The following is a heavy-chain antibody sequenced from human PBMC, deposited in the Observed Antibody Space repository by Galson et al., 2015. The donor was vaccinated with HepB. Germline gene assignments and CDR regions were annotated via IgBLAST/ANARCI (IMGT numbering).Heavy chain of an antibody. D-gene: IGHD2-15*01. CDR2: ISAYNGNT. Sequence: SVKVSCKASGGTFSSYGISWVRQAPGQGLEWMGWISAYNGNTNYAQKLQGRVTMTTDTSTSTAYMELRSLRSDDTAVYYCAVGLSGSGPEYFQHWGQGTLVTVSS. CDR3: AVGLSGSGPEYFQH. V-gene: IGHV1-18*01. CDR1: GGTFSSYG. J-gene: IGHJ1*01.